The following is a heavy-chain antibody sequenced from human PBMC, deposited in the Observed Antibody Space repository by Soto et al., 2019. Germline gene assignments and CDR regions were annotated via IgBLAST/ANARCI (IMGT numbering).Heavy chain of an antibody. J-gene: IGHJ4*02. V-gene: IGHV4-39*01. Sequence: QLQLQESGPGLVKPSETLSLTCTVSGGSISSSSYYWGWIRQPPGKGLEWIGSIYYSGSTYYNPSLKSRVTISVDTSKNQFSLKLSSVTAADTAVYYCARLEQQLGVVDYWGQGTLVTVSS. CDR1: GGSISSSSYY. CDR3: ARLEQQLGVVDY. D-gene: IGHD6-13*01. CDR2: IYYSGST.